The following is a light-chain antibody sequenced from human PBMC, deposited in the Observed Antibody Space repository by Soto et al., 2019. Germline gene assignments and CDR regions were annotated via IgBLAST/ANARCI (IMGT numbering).Light chain of an antibody. CDR2: DTD. Sequence: QSVLTQPPSMSAAPGQRVTISCSGSSSNIGSYHVSWYQHLPGTAPKVLIYDTDKRPSGIPDRFSGSKSGTSATLRITGLQAGDEADYYCGTWDTGLSIVLFGGGTKHRP. V-gene: IGLV1-51*01. CDR3: GTWDTGLSIVL. CDR1: SSNIGSYH. J-gene: IGLJ2*01.